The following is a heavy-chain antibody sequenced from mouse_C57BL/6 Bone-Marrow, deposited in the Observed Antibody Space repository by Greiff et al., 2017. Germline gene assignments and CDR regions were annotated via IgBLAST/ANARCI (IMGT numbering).Heavy chain of an antibody. Sequence: VQLQESGPGLVAPSQSLSITCTVSGFSLTSYGVSWVRQPPGKGLEWLGVIWGDGGTNYHSAPLPSLSISKDNSKNQVFLKLNSLQTNDTATYYCAETLYYYGRYLDVWGTGTTITVSS. CDR3: AETLYYYGRYLDV. CDR2: IWGDGGT. D-gene: IGHD1-1*01. CDR1: GFSLTSYG. V-gene: IGHV2-3*01. J-gene: IGHJ1*03.